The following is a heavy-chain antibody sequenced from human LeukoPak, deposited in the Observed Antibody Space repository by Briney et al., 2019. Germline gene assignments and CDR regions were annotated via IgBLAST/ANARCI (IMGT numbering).Heavy chain of an antibody. J-gene: IGHJ4*02. CDR1: GFTFSGFS. CDR2: IKQDGSER. V-gene: IGHV3-7*01. CDR3: ARAGSHWHYVY. Sequence: GGSLRLSCAASGFTFSGFSMSWVRQSPTKGLEWVANIKQDGSERYYVDSVKGRFTISRDNAKNSLSLQMNNLRVEDTAVCYCARAGSHWHYVYWGQGTVVTVSS. D-gene: IGHD3-10*01.